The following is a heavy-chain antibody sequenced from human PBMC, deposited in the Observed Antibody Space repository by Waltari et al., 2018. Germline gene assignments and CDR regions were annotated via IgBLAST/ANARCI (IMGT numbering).Heavy chain of an antibody. D-gene: IGHD3-16*02. CDR3: ARAAKGSLRLYYFDY. J-gene: IGHJ4*02. CDR2: IYHSGNT. CDR1: GYSISRGYY. V-gene: IGHV4-38-2*01. Sequence: QVQLQESGPGLVKPSETLSLTCAVSGYSISRGYYWGWIRQPPGKGLAWIGSIYHSGNTNYNPSRKSRVTISVDKSKNQFSLKLSSVTAADTAVYYCARAAKGSLRLYYFDYWGQGTLVTVSS.